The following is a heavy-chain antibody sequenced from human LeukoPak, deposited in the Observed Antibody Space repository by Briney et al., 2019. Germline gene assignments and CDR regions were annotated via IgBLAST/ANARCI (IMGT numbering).Heavy chain of an antibody. CDR3: ARGGDSSGYYLLDAFDI. D-gene: IGHD3-22*01. CDR1: GGSFSGYY. V-gene: IGHV4-34*01. Sequence: SETLSLTCAVYGGSFSGYYWSWIRQPPGKGLEWIGEINHSGSSNYNPSLKSRVTISVDTSKNQSSLKLSSVTAADTAVYYCARGGDSSGYYLLDAFDIWGQGTMVTVSS. CDR2: INHSGSS. J-gene: IGHJ3*02.